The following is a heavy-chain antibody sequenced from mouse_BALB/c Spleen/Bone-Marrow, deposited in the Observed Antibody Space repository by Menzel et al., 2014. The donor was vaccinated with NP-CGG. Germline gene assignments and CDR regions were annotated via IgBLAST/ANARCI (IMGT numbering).Heavy chain of an antibody. CDR3: ARNYGNYYAMDY. CDR2: VNPNNGGT. V-gene: IGHV1-26*01. Sequence: DLLQQSGPDLVKPGDSVKISCKASGYSFTGYYMHWEKQSHGKSLEWIGRVNPNNGGTSYNQKFKGKAILTVDKSSSTAHMELRSLTAEDSAVYYCARNYGNYYAMDYWGQGTSVTVSS. D-gene: IGHD2-1*01. J-gene: IGHJ4*01. CDR1: GYSFTGYY.